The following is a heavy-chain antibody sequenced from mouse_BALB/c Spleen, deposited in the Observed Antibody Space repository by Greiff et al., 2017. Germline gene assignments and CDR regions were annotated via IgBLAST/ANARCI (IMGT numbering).Heavy chain of an antibody. D-gene: IGHD1-1*01. V-gene: IGHV5-6-5*01. J-gene: IGHJ2*01. Sequence: EVQRVESGGGLVKPGGSLKLSCAASGFTFSSYAMSWVRQTPEKRLEWVASISSGGSTYYPDSVKGRFTISRDNARNILYLQMSSLRSEDTAMYYCARGGDYSYYFDYWGQGTTLTVSS. CDR1: GFTFSSYA. CDR3: ARGGDYSYYFDY. CDR2: ISSGGST.